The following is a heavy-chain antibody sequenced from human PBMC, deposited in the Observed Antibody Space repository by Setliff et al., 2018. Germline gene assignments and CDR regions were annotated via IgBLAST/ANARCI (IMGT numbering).Heavy chain of an antibody. Sequence: ASVKVSCKASGYTFTDFGVSWVRQAPGQGLEWVGWISPYNGNTYYTDSVKGRFTTSRDNSKNTLSLQMSSLRTEDTAIYFCAGQGPIFGSGLIPGFDQWGQGTMVTVSS. CDR3: AGQGPIFGSGLIPGFDQ. V-gene: IGHV1-18*01. CDR1: GYTFTDFG. D-gene: IGHD3-3*01. CDR2: ISPYNGNT. J-gene: IGHJ4*02.